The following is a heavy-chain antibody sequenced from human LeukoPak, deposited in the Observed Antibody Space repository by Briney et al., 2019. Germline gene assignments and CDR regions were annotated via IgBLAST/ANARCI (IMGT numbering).Heavy chain of an antibody. CDR3: AKRITIRGALDY. Sequence: GGSLRLSCAASGLTFTNYAMSWVRQAPGKGLEWVSAISGSGGSTYYADSVKGRFTISRDNSKNTLYLQMNSLRVEDTAVYYCAKRITIRGALDYWGQGTLVTVSS. CDR1: GLTFTNYA. D-gene: IGHD3-9*01. CDR2: ISGSGGST. J-gene: IGHJ4*02. V-gene: IGHV3-23*01.